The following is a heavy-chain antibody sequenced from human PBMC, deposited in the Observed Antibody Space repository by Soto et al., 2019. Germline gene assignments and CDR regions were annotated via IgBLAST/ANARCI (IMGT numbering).Heavy chain of an antibody. J-gene: IGHJ3*02. Sequence: PGGSLRLSCAASGFTFSSYAMSWVRQAPGKGLEWVSAISGSGGSTYYADSVKGRFTISRDNSKNTLYLQMNSLRAEDTAVYYCAASGWAGTLEAFDSWGQGTRVTVAS. CDR2: ISGSGGST. V-gene: IGHV3-23*01. CDR1: GFTFSSYA. CDR3: AASGWAGTLEAFDS. D-gene: IGHD6-19*01.